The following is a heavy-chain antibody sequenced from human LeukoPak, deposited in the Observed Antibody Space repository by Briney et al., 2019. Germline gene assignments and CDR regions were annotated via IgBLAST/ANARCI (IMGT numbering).Heavy chain of an antibody. CDR3: AKLAGTGGFDY. CDR2: INWDGGRT. Sequence: GGSVRLSCAASEFTFDDYGMSWVRQAPGKGLEWVSGINWDGGRTGYADSVKGRLTISRDNAKNSLYLQMNSLRAEDTALYYCAKLAGTGGFDYWGQGTLVTVSS. V-gene: IGHV3-20*04. D-gene: IGHD6-19*01. CDR1: EFTFDDYG. J-gene: IGHJ4*02.